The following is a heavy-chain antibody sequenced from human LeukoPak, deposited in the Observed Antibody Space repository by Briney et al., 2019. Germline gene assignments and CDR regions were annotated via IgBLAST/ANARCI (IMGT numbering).Heavy chain of an antibody. CDR1: GFTFSSYA. CDR3: ARAVDSRYGMDV. Sequence: GRSLRLSCAASGFTFSSYAMHWVRQAPGKGLEWVAVISYDGSNKYYADSVKGRFTISRDNFKNTLYLQMNSLRAEDTAVYYCARAVDSRYGMDVWGKGTTVTVSS. D-gene: IGHD5-12*01. J-gene: IGHJ6*04. V-gene: IGHV3-30*04. CDR2: ISYDGSNK.